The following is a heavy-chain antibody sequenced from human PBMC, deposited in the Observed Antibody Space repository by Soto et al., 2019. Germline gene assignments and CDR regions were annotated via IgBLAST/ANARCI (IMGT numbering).Heavy chain of an antibody. Sequence: PSETLSLTCAVYGGSFSGYYWTWIRQPPGTGLEWIGEINHSGSTNYNPSLKSRVTISVDTSKNQYSLKLTSVTAADTAVYYCARVSCSGGSCYEDYWGQGTLVTVSS. CDR3: ARVSCSGGSCYEDY. D-gene: IGHD2-15*01. J-gene: IGHJ4*02. CDR2: INHSGST. CDR1: GGSFSGYY. V-gene: IGHV4-34*01.